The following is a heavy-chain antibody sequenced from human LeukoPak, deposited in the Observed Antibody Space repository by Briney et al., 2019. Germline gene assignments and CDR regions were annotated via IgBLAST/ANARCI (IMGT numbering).Heavy chain of an antibody. CDR3: AREGGYCSSTSCPLGY. Sequence: ASVKVSCKASGYTFTSYYMHWVRQAPGQGLEWMGIINPSGGSTSYAQKFQGRVTMTRDTSTSTVYMELSSLRSEDTAVYYCAREGGYCSSTSCPLGYWGQGTLVTVSS. CDR2: INPSGGST. J-gene: IGHJ4*02. D-gene: IGHD2-2*01. V-gene: IGHV1-46*01. CDR1: GYTFTSYY.